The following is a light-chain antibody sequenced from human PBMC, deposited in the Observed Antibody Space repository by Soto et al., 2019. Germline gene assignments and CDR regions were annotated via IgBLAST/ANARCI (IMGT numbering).Light chain of an antibody. CDR3: VSFTSSTTYV. Sequence: QSALTQPASVSASPGQSITISCTGTSSDVGGSNFVSWYQQHPGKPPKLIIYDVATRPSGVSNRFSGSKSGSTASLIISRLQTEEEADYYCVSFTSSTTYVFGSGTKLTVL. V-gene: IGLV2-14*03. J-gene: IGLJ1*01. CDR1: SSDVGGSNF. CDR2: DVA.